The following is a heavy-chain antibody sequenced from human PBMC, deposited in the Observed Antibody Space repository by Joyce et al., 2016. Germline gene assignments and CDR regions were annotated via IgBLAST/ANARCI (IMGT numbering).Heavy chain of an antibody. Sequence: EVQLLESGGGLVQPGGSLRLSCAASGFTFSSYAMSWVRQAPGKGLEWVSGVSGGGGNTYNADSVKGRFTISRDNSKNTLYLQMNSLRAEDTALYYCAKGGSRQWLVPDYWGQGTLVTVSS. D-gene: IGHD6-19*01. V-gene: IGHV3-23*01. CDR2: VSGGGGNT. J-gene: IGHJ4*02. CDR1: GFTFSSYA. CDR3: AKGGSRQWLVPDY.